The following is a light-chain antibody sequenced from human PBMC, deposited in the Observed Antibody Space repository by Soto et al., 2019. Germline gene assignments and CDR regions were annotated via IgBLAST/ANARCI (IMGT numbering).Light chain of an antibody. Sequence: QSALTQPRSVSGSPGQSVTLSCTGASRDVGGYNYVSWYQQYPGQAPKLIIYDVSKRPSGVPDRFSGSKSGNTASLTISGLQGEDEADYYCCSYAGSYTWVFGGGTKLTVL. CDR1: SRDVGGYNY. J-gene: IGLJ3*02. V-gene: IGLV2-11*01. CDR2: DVS. CDR3: CSYAGSYTWV.